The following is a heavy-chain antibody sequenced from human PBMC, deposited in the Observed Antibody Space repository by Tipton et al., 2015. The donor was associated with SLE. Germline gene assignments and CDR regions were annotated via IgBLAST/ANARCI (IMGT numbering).Heavy chain of an antibody. CDR3: ASDLLTGSPS. V-gene: IGHV3-13*01. J-gene: IGHJ4*02. D-gene: IGHD7-27*01. CDR1: GFTFSKYD. CDR2: IGTIDNT. Sequence: SLRLSCAASGFTFSKYDFHWVRQTTAKGLEWVSSIGTIDNTYYPDSVKGRFTISREDAKNTLFLQMNSLRAEDTAVYYCASDLLTGSPSWGQGTLVTVSS.